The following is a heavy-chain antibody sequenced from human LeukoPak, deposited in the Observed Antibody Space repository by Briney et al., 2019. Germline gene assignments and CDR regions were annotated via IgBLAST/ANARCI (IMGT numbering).Heavy chain of an antibody. D-gene: IGHD6-19*01. J-gene: IGHJ4*02. CDR2: IYSSGGT. V-gene: IGHV3-53*01. CDR1: GFTVISNH. CDR3: AREGVSGSYFDY. Sequence: GGSLRLSCAPSGFTVISNHMSWVRQAPGKGLEWVSVIYSSGGTYYADSVKGRFTISRDNSKLYLQMNSLRPEDTAVYYCAREGVSGSYFDYWGQGTLVTVSS.